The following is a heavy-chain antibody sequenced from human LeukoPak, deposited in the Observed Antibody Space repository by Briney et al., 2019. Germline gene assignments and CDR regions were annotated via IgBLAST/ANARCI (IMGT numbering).Heavy chain of an antibody. D-gene: IGHD5-18*01. J-gene: IGHJ4*02. V-gene: IGHV3-23*01. CDR3: APTAHRDKDMVTTFTGC. CDR1: GFTFSSYA. CDR2: ISGSGGST. Sequence: GGSLRFSCAASGFTFSSYAMSWVRQAPGKGLEWVSAISGSGGSTYYADSVKGRFTISRDNSKNTLYLQMNSLTADDTAVDYFAPTAHRDKDMVTTFTGCWGQGTLVTVSS.